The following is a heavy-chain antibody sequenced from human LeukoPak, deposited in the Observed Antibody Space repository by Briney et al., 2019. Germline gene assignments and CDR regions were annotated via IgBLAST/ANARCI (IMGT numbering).Heavy chain of an antibody. V-gene: IGHV3-21*01. Sequence: PGGSLRLSCAASGFTFSSYSMNWVRQAPGKGLEWVSSISSSSSYIYYADSVKGRFTISRDNSKNTLYLQMNSLRGEDTAMYYCARDRRDGYNLLDYWGQGTLVTVSS. CDR1: GFTFSSYS. D-gene: IGHD5-24*01. CDR3: ARDRRDGYNLLDY. CDR2: ISSSSSYI. J-gene: IGHJ4*02.